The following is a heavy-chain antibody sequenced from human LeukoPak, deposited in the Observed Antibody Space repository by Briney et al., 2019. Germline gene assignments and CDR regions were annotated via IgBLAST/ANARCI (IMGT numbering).Heavy chain of an antibody. Sequence: PGGSLRLSCAASGFAISDYSMNWVRQVPGKGLEWVSYISSSSKKVYYADSVKGRFTISRDNAKNSLFLQMNSLRADDTAVYYCARNFYCGGDCAISYFDYWGQGTLVTVSS. CDR2: ISSSSKKV. CDR3: ARNFYCGGDCAISYFDY. V-gene: IGHV3-48*01. D-gene: IGHD2-21*02. J-gene: IGHJ4*02. CDR1: GFAISDYS.